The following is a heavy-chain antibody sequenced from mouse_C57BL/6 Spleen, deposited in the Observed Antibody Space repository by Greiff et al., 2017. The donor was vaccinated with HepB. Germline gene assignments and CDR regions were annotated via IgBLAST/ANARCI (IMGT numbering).Heavy chain of an antibody. Sequence: QVQLKQSGAELVRPGTSVKLSCKASGYTFTSYWMHWVKQRPGQGLEWIGVIDPSDSYTNYNQKFKGKATLTVDTSSSTAYMQLSSLTSEDSAVYYCARGGLRQAMDYWGQGTSVTVSS. V-gene: IGHV1-59*01. J-gene: IGHJ4*01. CDR1: GYTFTSYW. D-gene: IGHD2-2*01. CDR2: IDPSDSYT. CDR3: ARGGLRQAMDY.